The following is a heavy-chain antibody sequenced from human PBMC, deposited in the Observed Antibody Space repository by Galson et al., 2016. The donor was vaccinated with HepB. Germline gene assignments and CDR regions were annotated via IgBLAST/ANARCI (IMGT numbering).Heavy chain of an antibody. CDR3: ARSHKVFGVLSWLDP. D-gene: IGHD3-3*01. Sequence: SVKVSCKASGYTFTTYDISWVRQATGQGLEWMGWTNPKRGNAGYAQNFLGRVTMTRNTSISTAYIELTSLRAEDTAVYYCARSHKVFGVLSWLDPWGQGTLVTVSS. J-gene: IGHJ5*02. CDR1: GYTFTTYD. CDR2: TNPKRGNA. V-gene: IGHV1-8*01.